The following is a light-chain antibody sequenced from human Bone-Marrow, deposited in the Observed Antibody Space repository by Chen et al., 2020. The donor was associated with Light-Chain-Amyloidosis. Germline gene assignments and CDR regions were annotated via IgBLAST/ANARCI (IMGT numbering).Light chain of an antibody. CDR2: ELN. CDR3: SSYTSSHTLFV. J-gene: IGLJ1*01. Sequence: QSALTQPASVSGSPGQSITISCTGTSSDIGTYNFVSWYQLHPGKAPKLIIFELNNRPSGISTRFSGSKSGNTASLTISGLQAEDEADYFCSSYTSSHTLFVFGSGTKVTVL. V-gene: IGLV2-14*01. CDR1: SSDIGTYNF.